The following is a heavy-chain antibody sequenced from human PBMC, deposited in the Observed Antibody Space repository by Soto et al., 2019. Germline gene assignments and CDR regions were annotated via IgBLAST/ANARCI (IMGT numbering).Heavy chain of an antibody. CDR2: ISGSGGHT. J-gene: IGHJ4*02. Sequence: QVQMVESGGDLVKPGGSLRLSCAASGFMFSDYYMSWIHQAPGKGLEWVSFISGSGGHTHYADSAKGRFTISRDSAQNSVSLQMNSLRAEDTGVYYCARSLGLAAAGGLDNWGQGALVTVSS. CDR1: GFMFSDYY. CDR3: ARSLGLAAAGGLDN. V-gene: IGHV3-11*06. D-gene: IGHD6-13*01.